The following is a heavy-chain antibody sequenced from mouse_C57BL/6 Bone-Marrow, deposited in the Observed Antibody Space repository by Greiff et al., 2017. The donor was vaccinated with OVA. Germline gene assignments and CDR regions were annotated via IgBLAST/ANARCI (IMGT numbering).Heavy chain of an antibody. J-gene: IGHJ2*01. V-gene: IGHV3-6*01. CDR3: AREGSYGNPFDY. CDR2: ISYDGSN. CDR1: GYSITSGYY. Sequence: EVQLQQSGPGLVKPSQSLSLTCSVTGYSITSGYYWNWIRQFPGNKLEWMGYISYDGSNNYNPSLKNRISITRDTSKNQFFLKLNSVTTEDTATYYCAREGSYGNPFDYWGQGTTLTVSS. D-gene: IGHD2-1*01.